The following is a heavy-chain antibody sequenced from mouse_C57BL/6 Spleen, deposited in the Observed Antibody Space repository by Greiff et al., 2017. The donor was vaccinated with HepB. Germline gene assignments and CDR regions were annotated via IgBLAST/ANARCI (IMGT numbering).Heavy chain of an antibody. J-gene: IGHJ2*01. CDR1: GYAFSSSW. CDR2: IYTGDGDT. Sequence: QVQLQQSGPELVKPGASVKISCKASGYAFSSSWMNWVKQRPGKGLEWIGRIYTGDGDTNYNGKLKGKATLTAANSSSTDYMQLSSLTSEDYAVYFCARERDYGSTFDYWGQGTTLTVS. CDR3: ARERDYGSTFDY. D-gene: IGHD1-1*01. V-gene: IGHV1-82*01.